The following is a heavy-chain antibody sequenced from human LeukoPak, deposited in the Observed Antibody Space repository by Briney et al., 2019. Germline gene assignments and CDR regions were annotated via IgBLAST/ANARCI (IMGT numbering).Heavy chain of an antibody. V-gene: IGHV3-30*02. D-gene: IGHD3-10*01. CDR3: ANTHITMVRGNDY. CDR1: GFTFSSYG. Sequence: GGSLRLSCAASGFTFSSYGMHWVRQAPGKGLEWVAFIRYDGSNKYYADSVKGRFTISRDNSKNTLYLQMNSLRAEDTAVYYWANTHITMVRGNDYWGQGTLVTVSS. CDR2: IRYDGSNK. J-gene: IGHJ4*02.